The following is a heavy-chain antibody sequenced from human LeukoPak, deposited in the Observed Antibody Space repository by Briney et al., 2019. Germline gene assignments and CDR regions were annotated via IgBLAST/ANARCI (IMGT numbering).Heavy chain of an antibody. Sequence: SETLSLTCTVSGGSFSSYYWSWIRQPPGKGLEWIGNIYYSGSTKYNPSLKSRVTISVDTSKNQFSLNLNSVTAADTAVYYCARAYCSSTSCYYYYGMDVWGQGTTVTISS. CDR1: GGSFSSYY. CDR2: IYYSGST. D-gene: IGHD2-2*01. V-gene: IGHV4-59*01. CDR3: ARAYCSSTSCYYYYGMDV. J-gene: IGHJ6*02.